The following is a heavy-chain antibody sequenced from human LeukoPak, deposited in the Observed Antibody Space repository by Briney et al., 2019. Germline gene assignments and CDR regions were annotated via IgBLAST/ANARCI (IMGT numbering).Heavy chain of an antibody. D-gene: IGHD3-22*01. CDR3: ASPERSSGYYYEY. CDR2: IISIFGTA. CDR1: GGTFSSYA. Sequence: SVKVSCXASGGTFSSYAISWVRQAHGQGLEWMGGIISIFGTANYAQKFQGRVTITTDESTSTAYMELSSLRSEDTAVYYCASPERSSGYYYEYWGQGTLVTVSS. J-gene: IGHJ4*02. V-gene: IGHV1-69*05.